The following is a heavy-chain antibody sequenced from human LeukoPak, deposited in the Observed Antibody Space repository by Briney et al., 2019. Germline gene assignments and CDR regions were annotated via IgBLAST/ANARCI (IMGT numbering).Heavy chain of an antibody. Sequence: PGGSLRLSCEVSRFTFSSYWMSWVRKAPGKGLEWVANIKQDGSETYYADSVRGRFTVSRDSARNSVHLQMNSLTDGDTAVYYCAGCNRCTQYYYYYYMDVWGKGTTVTVSS. V-gene: IGHV3-7*01. CDR3: AGCNRCTQYYYYYYMDV. CDR2: IKQDGSET. CDR1: RFTFSSYW. J-gene: IGHJ6*03. D-gene: IGHD2/OR15-2a*01.